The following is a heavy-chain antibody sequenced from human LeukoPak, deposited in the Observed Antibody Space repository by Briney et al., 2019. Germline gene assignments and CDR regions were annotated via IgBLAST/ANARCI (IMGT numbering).Heavy chain of an antibody. D-gene: IGHD2-2*01. V-gene: IGHV4-59*01. CDR1: GGSISSYY. Sequence: SETLSLTCTVSGGSISSYYWSWIRQPPGQGLEWIGYIYYSGSTNYNPSLKSRVTISVDTSKNQFSLKLSSVTAADTAVYYCASSLTAATPLFDYWGQGTLVTVSS. CDR3: ASSLTAATPLFDY. J-gene: IGHJ4*02. CDR2: IYYSGST.